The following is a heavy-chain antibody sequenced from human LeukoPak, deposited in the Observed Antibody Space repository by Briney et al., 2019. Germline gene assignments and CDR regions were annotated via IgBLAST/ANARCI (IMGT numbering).Heavy chain of an antibody. CDR2: IYPGDSDT. CDR1: GYSFTSYW. Sequence: GESLKISCKGSGYSFTSYWIGWVRQMPGKGLEWMGIIYPGDSDTRYSPSFQGQVTISADKSISTAYLQWSSLKASDTAMYYCARSTMMRIGYDFGHAFDIGGQGTMVTVSS. V-gene: IGHV5-51*01. D-gene: IGHD5-12*01. CDR3: ARSTMMRIGYDFGHAFDI. J-gene: IGHJ3*02.